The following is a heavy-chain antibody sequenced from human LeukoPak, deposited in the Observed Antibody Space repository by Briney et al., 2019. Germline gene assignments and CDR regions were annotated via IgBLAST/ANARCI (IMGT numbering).Heavy chain of an antibody. CDR2: IYHSGST. D-gene: IGHD2/OR15-2a*01. CDR3: ARDEYSKTGAFDI. V-gene: IGHV4-34*01. CDR1: GGSFRGYY. Sequence: PSETLSLTCDVYGGSFRGYYWSWIRQPPGKGLEWIGEIYHSGSTNYNPSLKSRVTISVDKSKNQFSLKLSSVTAEDTAVYYCARDEYSKTGAFDIWGQGTMVTVSS. J-gene: IGHJ3*02.